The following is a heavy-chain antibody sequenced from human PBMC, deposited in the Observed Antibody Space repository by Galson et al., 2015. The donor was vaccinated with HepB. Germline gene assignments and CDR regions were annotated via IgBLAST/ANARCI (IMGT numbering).Heavy chain of an antibody. V-gene: IGHV3-11*01. D-gene: IGHD5-12*01. Sequence: VKGRFTISRDNARNSLYLQMKSLRADDTAVYYCAREGWLRAGYFDDWGQGTRVTVSS. CDR3: AREGWLRAGYFDD. J-gene: IGHJ4*02.